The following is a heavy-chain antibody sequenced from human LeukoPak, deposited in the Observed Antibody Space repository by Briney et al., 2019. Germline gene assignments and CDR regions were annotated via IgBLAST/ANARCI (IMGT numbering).Heavy chain of an antibody. CDR2: INIRGSNI. Sequence: GGSLRLSCEASGFSFSSYEMNWVRQAPGKWLEWVSHINIRGSNIHYADSVKGRFTVSRDNAKNSLFLQMNSLTSEDTAVYYCVTRFGYAIFDSWGQGTLVTVSS. CDR3: VTRFGYAIFDS. J-gene: IGHJ4*02. D-gene: IGHD5-12*01. CDR1: GFSFSSYE. V-gene: IGHV3-48*03.